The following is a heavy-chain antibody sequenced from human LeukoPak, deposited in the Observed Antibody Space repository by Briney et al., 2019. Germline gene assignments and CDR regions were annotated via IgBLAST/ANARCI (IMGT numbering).Heavy chain of an antibody. CDR3: ARDLVVVVAADPDDYYYYGMDV. CDR2: ISSSSSYI. CDR1: GFTFSSYS. J-gene: IGHJ6*02. V-gene: IGHV3-21*01. D-gene: IGHD2-15*01. Sequence: GGSLRLSCAASGFTFSSYSMNWVRQAPGKGLEWVSSISSSSSYIYYADSVKGRFTISRDNAKNSLYLQMNSLRAEDTAVYYCARDLVVVVAADPDDYYYYGMDVWGQGTTVTVSS.